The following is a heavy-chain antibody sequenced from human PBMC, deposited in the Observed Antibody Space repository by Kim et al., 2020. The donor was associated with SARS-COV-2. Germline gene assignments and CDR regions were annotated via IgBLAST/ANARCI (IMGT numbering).Heavy chain of an antibody. V-gene: IGHV4-34*01. D-gene: IGHD3-16*02. J-gene: IGHJ6*02. CDR1: GGSFSGYY. Sequence: SETLSLTCAVYGGSFSGYYWSWIRQPPGKGLEWIGEINHSGSTNYNPSLKSRVTISVDTSKNQFSLKLSSVTAADTAVYYCARGPPGYDYVWGSYRTYGMDVWGQGTTVTVSS. CDR3: ARGPPGYDYVWGSYRTYGMDV. CDR2: INHSGST.